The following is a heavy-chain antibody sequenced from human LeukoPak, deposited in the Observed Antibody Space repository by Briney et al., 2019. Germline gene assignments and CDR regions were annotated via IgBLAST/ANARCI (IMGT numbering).Heavy chain of an antibody. V-gene: IGHV3-30-3*01. J-gene: IGHJ4*02. CDR3: ARDSKIFGVDTKSSYFDY. D-gene: IGHD3-3*01. CDR1: GFTFSSYA. CDR2: ISYDGSNK. Sequence: GGSLRLTCAASGFTFSSYAMHWVRQAPGKGLEWVAVISYDGSNKYYADSVRGRFIISRDNTKNSLYLQMNNLRAEDTAVYYCARDSKIFGVDTKSSYFDYWGQGTLVTVSS.